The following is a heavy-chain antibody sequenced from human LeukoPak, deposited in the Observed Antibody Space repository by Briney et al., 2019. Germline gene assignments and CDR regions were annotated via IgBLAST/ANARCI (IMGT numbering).Heavy chain of an antibody. J-gene: IGHJ4*02. CDR1: GYTFTSYY. CDR2: INPSGRST. V-gene: IGHV1-46*01. CDR3: ASADPLWFGTPAQYYFDY. Sequence: GASVKGSCKASGYTFTSYYMDWVRQARGQGLEWMGIINPSGRSTSYAQKFQGRVTMTRDMSTSTVYMELSSLRSEDTAVYSCASADPLWFGTPAQYYFDYWGQGTLVTVSS. D-gene: IGHD3-10*01.